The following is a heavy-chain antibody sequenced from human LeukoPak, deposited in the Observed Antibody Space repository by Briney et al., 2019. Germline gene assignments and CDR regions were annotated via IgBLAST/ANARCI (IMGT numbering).Heavy chain of an antibody. CDR3: ARDLGSGWFDY. V-gene: IGHV4-4*07. CDR1: GDSIRSYY. CDR2: IQASGST. J-gene: IGHJ4*02. Sequence: PSETLSLTCSVSGDSIRSYYWSWIRQPAGKGLEWIGRIQASGSTNYNPSLRSRVSVSMDTSKNQFSLRLNSVTAADTAVYYCARDLGSGWFDYWGQGTLVTVSP. D-gene: IGHD6-19*01.